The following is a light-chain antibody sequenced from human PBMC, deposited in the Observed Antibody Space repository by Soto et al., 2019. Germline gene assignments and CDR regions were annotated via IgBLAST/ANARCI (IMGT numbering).Light chain of an antibody. CDR3: DTWNITTHRV. Sequence: QLVLSQSSSASASLGSSVKLTCILSSGHSTYIIAWHQQQPGKAPRFLMTLDRSGSYNSGSGVPDRFSGSSSGADRYLTIPTPRLEDGGDYNWDTWNITTHRVFGGGTKLTVL. CDR1: SGHSTYI. CDR2: LDRSGSY. V-gene: IGLV4-60*02. J-gene: IGLJ3*02.